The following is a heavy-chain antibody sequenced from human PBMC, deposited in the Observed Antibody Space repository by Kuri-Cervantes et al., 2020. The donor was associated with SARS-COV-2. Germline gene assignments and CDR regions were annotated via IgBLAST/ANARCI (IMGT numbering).Heavy chain of an antibody. D-gene: IGHD3-10*01. Sequence: ESLKISCAASGFTFSSYSMNWVRQAPGKGLEWIGTIHHSGTTYYNPSLESRVTISVDTSQNLFSLELTSVSAADTAVYYCARPLAGGTGSSDAFDFWGQGTLVTVSS. V-gene: IGHV4-39*01. CDR2: IHHSGTT. CDR1: GFTFSSYSMN. J-gene: IGHJ3*01. CDR3: ARPLAGGTGSSDAFDF.